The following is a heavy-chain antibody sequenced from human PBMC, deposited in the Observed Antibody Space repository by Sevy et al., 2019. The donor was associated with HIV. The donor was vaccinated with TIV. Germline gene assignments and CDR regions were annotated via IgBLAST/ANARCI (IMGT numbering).Heavy chain of an antibody. Sequence: GGSLRLSCAASEFTFSSYSMNWVRQAPGKGLEWVSYISSSSTIYYADSVKGRFTISRDNAKNSLYLQMNSLRDEDTAVYYCARDSGSLRFLEWLNWFDPWGQGTLVTVSS. CDR1: EFTFSSYS. J-gene: IGHJ5*02. D-gene: IGHD3-3*01. CDR2: ISSSSTI. V-gene: IGHV3-48*02. CDR3: ARDSGSLRFLEWLNWFDP.